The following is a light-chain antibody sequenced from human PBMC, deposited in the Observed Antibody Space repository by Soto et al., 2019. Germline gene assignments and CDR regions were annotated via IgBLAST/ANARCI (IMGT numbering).Light chain of an antibody. J-gene: IGKJ1*01. CDR2: GAS. CDR3: QQYGGSPRT. CDR1: ESVSSSY. Sequence: EIVLTQSPGTLSLSPGESATLSCRASESVSSSYLAWYQQKLGQAPRLLIYGASTRATGIPDRVSGSGSGTDFALTIARREPEDSAVYYCQQYGGSPRTFGQGTKVEPK. V-gene: IGKV3-20*01.